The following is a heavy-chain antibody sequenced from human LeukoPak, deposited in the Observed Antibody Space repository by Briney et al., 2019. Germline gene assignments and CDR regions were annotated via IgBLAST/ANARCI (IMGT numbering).Heavy chain of an antibody. V-gene: IGHV3-7*01. D-gene: IGHD6-13*01. CDR3: ATPSRRTFDVFDI. Sequence: GGSLRLSCAASGFTFSSYWMSWVRQAPGKGLEWVANIKQDGSEKYYVDSVKGRFTISRDNAKNSLYLQMDSLTAEDTAVYYCATPSRRTFDVFDIWGQGTMVTVSS. J-gene: IGHJ3*02. CDR1: GFTFSSYW. CDR2: IKQDGSEK.